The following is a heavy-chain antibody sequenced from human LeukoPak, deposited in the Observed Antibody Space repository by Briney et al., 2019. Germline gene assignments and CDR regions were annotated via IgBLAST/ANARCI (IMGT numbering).Heavy chain of an antibody. CDR1: GGSISSYY. D-gene: IGHD2-15*01. J-gene: IGHJ6*02. CDR2: IYYSGST. Sequence: SETLSLTCTVSGGSISSYYWSWIRQPPGKGLEWIGYIYYSGSTNYNPSLKSRVTISVDTSKNQFSLKLSSVTAADTAVYYCAGSYCSGGSCYRYGNYYYGMGVWGQGTTVTVSS. V-gene: IGHV4-59*08. CDR3: AGSYCSGGSCYRYGNYYYGMGV.